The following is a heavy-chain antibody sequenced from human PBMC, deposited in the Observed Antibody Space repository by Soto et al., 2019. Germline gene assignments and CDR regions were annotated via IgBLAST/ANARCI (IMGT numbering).Heavy chain of an antibody. Sequence: SETLSLTCTVSGGSISSGGYYWSWIRQHPGKGLEWIGYIYYSGSTYYNPSLKSRVTISVDTSKNQFSLKLSSVTAADTAVYYCARSWAGGNFAFDIWGQGTMVTVSS. J-gene: IGHJ3*02. CDR2: IYYSGST. CDR1: GGSISSGGYY. V-gene: IGHV4-31*03. D-gene: IGHD6-19*01. CDR3: ARSWAGGNFAFDI.